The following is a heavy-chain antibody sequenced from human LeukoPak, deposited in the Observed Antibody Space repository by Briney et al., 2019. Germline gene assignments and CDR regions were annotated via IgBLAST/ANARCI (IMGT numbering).Heavy chain of an antibody. CDR3: AKDRCDTCYSEYFQQ. V-gene: IGHV3-9*01. CDR1: GFTFADYA. J-gene: IGHJ1*01. Sequence: QTGGSLRLSCAASGFTFADYALHWVRQAPGKGLEWVSGISWNSGSIGYADSVKGRFTISRDNAKNSLYLQMNSLRAEDTAVYYCAKDRCDTCYSEYFQQWGQGTLVTVSS. CDR2: ISWNSGSI. D-gene: IGHD2-15*01.